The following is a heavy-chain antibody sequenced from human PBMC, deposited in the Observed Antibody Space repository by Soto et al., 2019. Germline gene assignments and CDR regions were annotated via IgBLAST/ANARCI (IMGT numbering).Heavy chain of an antibody. CDR3: ARVYIAQQLVNDAFDI. CDR1: GYTFTSYG. CDR2: ISAYNGKT. J-gene: IGHJ3*02. D-gene: IGHD6-13*01. V-gene: IGHV1-18*01. Sequence: ASVKVSCKASGYTFTSYGISWVRQAPGQGLEWMGWISAYNGKTNYAQKIQGRVTMTTDTSTSTAYMEMRILRSDDTAVYYCARVYIAQQLVNDAFDIWGQGTMVTVSS.